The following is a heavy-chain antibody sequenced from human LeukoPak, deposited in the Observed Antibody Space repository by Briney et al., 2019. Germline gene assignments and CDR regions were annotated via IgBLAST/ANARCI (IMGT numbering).Heavy chain of an antibody. V-gene: IGHV1-69*01. Sequence: GASVKVSCKASGGTFGNYAISWVRQAPGQGLEWMGGIIPIFGTLNYAQKSQGRVTITADESTSTVYMALSSLKSEDTAVYYCAGGKLFDFWSGYYPMDDPWGQGTLVTVSS. D-gene: IGHD3-3*01. CDR3: AGGKLFDFWSGYYPMDDP. CDR1: GGTFGNYA. CDR2: IIPIFGTL. J-gene: IGHJ5*02.